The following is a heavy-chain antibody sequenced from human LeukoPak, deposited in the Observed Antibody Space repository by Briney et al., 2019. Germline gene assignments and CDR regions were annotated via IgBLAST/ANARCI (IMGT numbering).Heavy chain of an antibody. J-gene: IGHJ4*02. Sequence: GGSLRLSCAASGFTFSSYEMNWVRQAPGKGLEWVSYISSSGSSIYYADSVKGRFTISRDNAKNSLYLQMNSLRAEDTAVYYCARDLRFDTYYYDSSGYYYHDWGQGTLVTVSS. V-gene: IGHV3-48*03. CDR1: GFTFSSYE. CDR2: ISSSGSSI. CDR3: ARDLRFDTYYYDSSGYYYHD. D-gene: IGHD3-22*01.